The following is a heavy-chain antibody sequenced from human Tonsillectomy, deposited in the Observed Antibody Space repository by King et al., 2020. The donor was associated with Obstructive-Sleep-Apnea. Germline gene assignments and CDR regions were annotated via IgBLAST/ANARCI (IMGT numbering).Heavy chain of an antibody. J-gene: IGHJ4*02. D-gene: IGHD2/OR15-2a*01. V-gene: IGHV4-4*02. Sequence: QLQESGPGLVKPSGTLSLTCAVSGGSISSTNWWSWVRQPPGKGLEWIGEIYHSGSTNYNPSLKNQVTISIDKSENQFSLTLTSMTAADTAVYYCASGNSTSPGYWGQGTLVTVSS. CDR3: ASGNSTSPGY. CDR2: IYHSGST. CDR1: GGSISSTNW.